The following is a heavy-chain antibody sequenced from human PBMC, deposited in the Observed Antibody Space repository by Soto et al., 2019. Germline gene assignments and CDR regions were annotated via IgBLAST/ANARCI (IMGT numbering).Heavy chain of an antibody. Sequence: EVQLLESGGDLVQPGGSLRLSCAASGFIFTNYPMSWVRQAPGKGLEWVSGISGSGDTTYYVDSVKGRFTISRDNSKNTQYLQMSSLRADDTATYYCAQDWGYWGQGTLVTVSS. V-gene: IGHV3-23*01. D-gene: IGHD3-16*01. CDR2: ISGSGDTT. J-gene: IGHJ4*02. CDR1: GFIFTNYP. CDR3: AQDWGY.